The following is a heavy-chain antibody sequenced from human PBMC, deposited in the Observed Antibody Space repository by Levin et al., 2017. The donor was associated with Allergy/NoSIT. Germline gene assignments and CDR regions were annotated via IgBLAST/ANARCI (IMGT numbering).Heavy chain of an antibody. CDR1: GFTVSNTY. D-gene: IGHD2-2*01. J-gene: IGHJ5*02. CDR2: IYAGGNT. Sequence: PGGSLRLSCAASGFTVSNTYMSWVRQAPGKGLEWVSLIYAGGNTFYGDSVKGRFTISRDNSKNPLFLQMNSLGAEDTAVYYCATLPMRGVWWLDPWGQGTLVTVSS. CDR3: ATLPMRGVWWLDP. V-gene: IGHV3-53*01.